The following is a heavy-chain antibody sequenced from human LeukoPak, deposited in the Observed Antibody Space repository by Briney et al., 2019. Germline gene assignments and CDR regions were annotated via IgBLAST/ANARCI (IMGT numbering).Heavy chain of an antibody. D-gene: IGHD2-15*01. CDR1: GLTFGRYW. CDR2: INEEGSAQ. V-gene: IGHV3-7*01. J-gene: IGHJ4*02. CDR3: ARTAFYIVS. Sequence: GGSLRLSCTSSGLTFGRYWMAWVRQSPGKGLEWVANINEEGSAQYYQDSVRGRFTISRDNAKNSLFLQMNNLRAEDTAIYYWARTAFYIVSWGQGTQVTVSS.